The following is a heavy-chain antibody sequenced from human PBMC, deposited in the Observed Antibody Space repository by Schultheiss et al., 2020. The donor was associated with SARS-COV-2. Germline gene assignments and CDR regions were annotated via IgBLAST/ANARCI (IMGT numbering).Heavy chain of an antibody. CDR3: ARLGSGSHYNVLDY. D-gene: IGHD3-10*01. CDR2: IYPADSDT. J-gene: IGHJ4*02. CDR1: GYSFTNYW. Sequence: GESLKISCEASGYSFTNYWIGWVRQMPGKGLEWMGIIYPADSDTRYSPSFQGQVTISADKSINTAYLQWSSLKASDTAMYYCARLGSGSHYNVLDYWGQGTLVTVSS. V-gene: IGHV5-51*01.